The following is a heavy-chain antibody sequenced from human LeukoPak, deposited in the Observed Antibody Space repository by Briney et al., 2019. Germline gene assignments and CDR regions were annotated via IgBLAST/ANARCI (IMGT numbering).Heavy chain of an antibody. CDR3: ARARAIGVHHWFDP. D-gene: IGHD2-2*02. CDR1: GYTFTSYA. V-gene: IGHV1-3*01. CDR2: INAGNGNT. Sequence: GASVKVSCKASGYTFTSYAMHWVRQAPGQRLEWMGWINAGNGNTKYSQKFQGRVTITRDTSASTAYMELSSLRSEDTAVYYCARARAIGVHHWFDPWGQGTLVTVSS. J-gene: IGHJ5*02.